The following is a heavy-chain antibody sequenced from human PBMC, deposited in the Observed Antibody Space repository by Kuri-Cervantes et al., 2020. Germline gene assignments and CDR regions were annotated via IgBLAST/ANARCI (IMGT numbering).Heavy chain of an antibody. D-gene: IGHD5-12*01. J-gene: IGHJ4*02. CDR1: GFTFSSYA. Sequence: GGSLRLSCAASGFTFSSYAMHWVRQAPGKGLEWVAVISYDGSNKYYADSVKGRFTISRDNSKNTLYLQMNSLRAEDTALYYCAKGVGWLRRWGQGTLVTVSS. CDR2: ISYDGSNK. V-gene: IGHV3-30-3*01. CDR3: AKGVGWLRR.